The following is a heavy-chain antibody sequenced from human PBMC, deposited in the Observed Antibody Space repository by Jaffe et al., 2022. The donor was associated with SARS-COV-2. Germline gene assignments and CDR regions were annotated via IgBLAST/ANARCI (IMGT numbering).Heavy chain of an antibody. V-gene: IGHV4-30-4*01. J-gene: IGHJ5*02. D-gene: IGHD6-6*01. CDR2: IYHSGST. CDR1: GGSISSGNYY. Sequence: QVQLQESGPGLVKPSQTLSLTCTVSGGSISSGNYYWSWLRQPPGKGLEWIAYIYHSGSTYYNPSLKSRVTISVDTSKNQFSLKLTSVTAADTAVYYCARGGSSSVGWFDPWGQGTLVTVSS. CDR3: ARGGSSSVGWFDP.